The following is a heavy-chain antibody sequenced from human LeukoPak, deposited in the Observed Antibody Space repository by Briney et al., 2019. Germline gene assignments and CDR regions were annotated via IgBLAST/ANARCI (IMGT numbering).Heavy chain of an antibody. CDR3: ARPHTSSWYYLDF. CDR1: GYTFTTYY. Sequence: GASVKVSCKAPGYTFTTYYMHWVRQAPGQGLEWMGVIDPRGGTATYAQNLQGRIAMTRDTSTSTVYMELSSPRSDDTAIYYCARPHTSSWYYLDFWGQGTLVTISS. CDR2: IDPRGGTA. V-gene: IGHV1-46*01. D-gene: IGHD6-13*01. J-gene: IGHJ4*02.